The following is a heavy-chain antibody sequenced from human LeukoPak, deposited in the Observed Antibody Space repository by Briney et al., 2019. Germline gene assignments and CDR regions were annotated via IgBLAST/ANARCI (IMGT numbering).Heavy chain of an antibody. J-gene: IGHJ4*02. CDR1: GFSFSTYA. CDR2: IDWTSHYI. CDR3: AKNFAPGNAFYDF. D-gene: IGHD1-1*01. V-gene: IGHV3-23*01. Sequence: GGSLRLSCAASGFSFSTYAMTWVRQAPGGGLEWVSAIDWTSHYIFYRDSVQGRFTTSRDNSWATLFLQMNSLTAEDSAVYYCAKNFAPGNAFYDFWGQGVLVTVSS.